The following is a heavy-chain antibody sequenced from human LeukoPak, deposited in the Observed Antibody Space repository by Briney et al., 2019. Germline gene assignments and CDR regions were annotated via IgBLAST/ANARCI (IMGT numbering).Heavy chain of an antibody. CDR1: GGSISSSSYY. D-gene: IGHD3-3*01. V-gene: IGHV4-39*01. CDR2: IYYSGST. Sequence: SETLSLTCTVSGGSISSSSYYWGWIRQPPGKGLEWIGSIYYSGSTYYNPSLKSRVTISVDTSKNQFSLKLSSVTAADTAVYYCARHVSGDTYYDFWSGYQFDYWGQGTLVTISS. CDR3: ARHVSGDTYYDFWSGYQFDY. J-gene: IGHJ4*02.